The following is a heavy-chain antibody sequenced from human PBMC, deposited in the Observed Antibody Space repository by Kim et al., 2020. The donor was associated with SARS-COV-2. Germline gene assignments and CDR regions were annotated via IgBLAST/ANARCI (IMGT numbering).Heavy chain of an antibody. D-gene: IGHD3-22*01. J-gene: IGHJ4*02. CDR2: ISYDGSNK. CDR3: TKDNSSGYYYGSRPLGFFDY. V-gene: IGHV3-30-3*01. CDR1: GFTFSSYA. Sequence: GGSLRLSCAASGFTFSSYAMHWVRQAPGKGLEWVAVISYDGSNKYYADSVKGRFTISRDNSKNTLYLQMNSLRAEDTAVYYCTKDNSSGYYYGSRPLGFFDYWGQGTLVTVSS.